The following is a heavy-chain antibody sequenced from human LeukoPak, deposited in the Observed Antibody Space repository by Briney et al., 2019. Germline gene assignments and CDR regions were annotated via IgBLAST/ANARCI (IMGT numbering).Heavy chain of an antibody. CDR3: AKVRWLVRTSRSYYYMDV. CDR1: GFTFSSYA. CDR2: ISGSGGST. Sequence: GGSLRLSCAASGFTFSSYAMSWVRQAPGKGLEWVSAISGSGGSTYYADSVKGRFTISRDNSKNTLYLQMNSLRAEDTAVYYCAKVRWLVRTSRSYYYMDVWGKGTTVTVSS. V-gene: IGHV3-23*01. J-gene: IGHJ6*03. D-gene: IGHD6-19*01.